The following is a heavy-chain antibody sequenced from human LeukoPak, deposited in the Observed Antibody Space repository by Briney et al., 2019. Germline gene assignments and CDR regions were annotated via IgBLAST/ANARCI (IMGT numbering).Heavy chain of an antibody. J-gene: IGHJ4*02. CDR1: GYTFTSYG. CDR3: ARAPGYCSSTSCYLFAPYFDY. V-gene: IGHV1-18*01. D-gene: IGHD2-2*01. Sequence: ASVKVSFKASGYTFTSYGISWVRQAPGQGLEWMGWISAYNGNTNYAQKLQGRVTMTTDTSTSTAYMELRSLRSDDTAVYYCARAPGYCSSTSCYLFAPYFDYWGQGTLVTVSS. CDR2: ISAYNGNT.